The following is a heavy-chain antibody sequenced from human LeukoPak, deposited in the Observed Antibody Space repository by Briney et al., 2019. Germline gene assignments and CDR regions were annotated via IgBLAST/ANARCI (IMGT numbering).Heavy chain of an antibody. V-gene: IGHV3-23*01. CDR2: INGGGVNT. CDR3: AKDLYSNYGPADY. D-gene: IGHD4-11*01. CDR1: GFTFSNYA. J-gene: IGHJ4*02. Sequence: GGSLRLSCAASGFTFSNYAMSWVRQAPGKGLEWVSPINGGGVNTHYADSVGGRFTISRDNSKNTLFLQMNSLRDEDTAVYYCAKDLYSNYGPADYWGQGNLVTVSS.